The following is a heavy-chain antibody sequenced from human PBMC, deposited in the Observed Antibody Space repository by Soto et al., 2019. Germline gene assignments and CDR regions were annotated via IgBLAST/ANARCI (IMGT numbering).Heavy chain of an antibody. V-gene: IGHV3-15*01. CDR2: IKSKSDGGTT. CDR1: GSTFSNAW. CDR3: ATDPFSGSYYGFYI. Sequence: VGSLRLSCAASGSTFSNAWMNWVRQAPGKGLEWVGRIKSKSDGGTTDYAAPVQGRFIVSRDDSKNTLYLQMQSLRTEDTAVYYCATDPFSGSYYGFYIWGQGTMVTVSS. J-gene: IGHJ3*02. D-gene: IGHD1-26*01.